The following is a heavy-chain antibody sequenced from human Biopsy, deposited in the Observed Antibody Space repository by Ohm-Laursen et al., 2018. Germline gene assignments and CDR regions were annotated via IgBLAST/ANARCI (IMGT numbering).Heavy chain of an antibody. CDR3: ARGRTHLLPDHDWFDP. J-gene: IGHJ5*02. V-gene: IGHV3-21*06. D-gene: IGHD1-14*01. CDR2: ISRSVSHI. Sequence: RLSCAASGFSLRNFTINWVRQAPGKGLEWVSSISRSVSHILYAETLKGRFTSSRDNAKNSVYLQMNSLRVEDTGVYYCARGRTHLLPDHDWFDPWGQGTLVTVSS. CDR1: GFSLRNFT.